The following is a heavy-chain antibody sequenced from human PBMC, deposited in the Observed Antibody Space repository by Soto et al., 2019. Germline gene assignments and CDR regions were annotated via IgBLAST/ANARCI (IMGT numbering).Heavy chain of an antibody. Sequence: EVQLLESGGGLVQPGGSLRLSCAASGFTFSNYAMTWVRQAPGKGLEWVSTISGSGDNTYYADSVRGRFTISRDNSKNTLYLQMNSPRADDTALYYCAKRPLAARHTDYWGQGTLVTVSS. CDR1: GFTFSNYA. D-gene: IGHD6-6*01. J-gene: IGHJ4*02. CDR2: ISGSGDNT. V-gene: IGHV3-23*01. CDR3: AKRPLAARHTDY.